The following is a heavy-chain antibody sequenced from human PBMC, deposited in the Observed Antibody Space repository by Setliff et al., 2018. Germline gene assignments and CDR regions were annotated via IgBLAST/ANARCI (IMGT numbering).Heavy chain of an antibody. CDR1: GVTFSNYN. J-gene: IGHJ4*02. CDR2: INHDGSEK. Sequence: GESLKISCAVSGVTFSNYNMNWVRQAPGKGLEWVANINHDGSEKYSVDSVKGRFTISRDTAKNSLSLQMNSLRAEDTAVYYCTRSTSGAFDYWGQGALVTVSS. V-gene: IGHV3-7*01. D-gene: IGHD2-2*01. CDR3: TRSTSGAFDY.